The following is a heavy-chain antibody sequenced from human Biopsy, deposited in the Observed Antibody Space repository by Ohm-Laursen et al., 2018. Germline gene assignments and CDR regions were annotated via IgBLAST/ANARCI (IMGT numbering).Heavy chain of an antibody. Sequence: LTYTVSGGVYRRDANFGGWSRHTPGKGLEWVGSFFYGGITHYNPPLKSRVTISVDTSKNQFSLNLSSVTGADTAVYYCARHPTWFWFDPWGRGTLVTVSS. V-gene: IGHV4-39*01. CDR1: GGVYRRDANF. CDR3: ARHPTWFWFDP. J-gene: IGHJ5*02. CDR2: FFYGGIT. D-gene: IGHD3-10*01.